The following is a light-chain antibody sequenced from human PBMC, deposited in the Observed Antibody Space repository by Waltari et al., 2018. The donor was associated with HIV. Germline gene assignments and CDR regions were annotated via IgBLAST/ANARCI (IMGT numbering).Light chain of an antibody. Sequence: QSVLTQPPSVSEAPRQRVTISCSGSSSNIGNNAVNWYQQLPGKPPKLLIFYDDLLASGVSDRFSVSKSGTSASLVISGLQSEDESDYYCAAWDDSLNGVVFGGGTKLTVL. V-gene: IGLV1-36*01. J-gene: IGLJ2*01. CDR3: AAWDDSLNGVV. CDR2: YDD. CDR1: SSNIGNNA.